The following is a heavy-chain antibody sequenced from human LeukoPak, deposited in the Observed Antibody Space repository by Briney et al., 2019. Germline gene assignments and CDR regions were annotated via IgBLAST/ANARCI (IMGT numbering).Heavy chain of an antibody. CDR3: ARDKRVVGATGVGDY. V-gene: IGHV3-23*01. CDR1: GFTFANYA. Sequence: GGSLRLSCAASGFTFANYAMTWVRQAPGKGLEWVSTINPSGESINFADSVRGRFTISRDNAKNSLYLQMNSLRAEDTAVYFCARDKRVVGATGVGDYWGQGTLVTVSS. D-gene: IGHD1-26*01. J-gene: IGHJ4*02. CDR2: INPSGESI.